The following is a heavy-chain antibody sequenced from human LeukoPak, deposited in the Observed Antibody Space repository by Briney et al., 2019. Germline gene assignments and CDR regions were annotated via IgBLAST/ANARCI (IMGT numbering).Heavy chain of an antibody. CDR3: ARGLREWLRFADYYMDV. D-gene: IGHD5-12*01. Sequence: ASVKVSCKTSGYTFTSYAITWVRQATGQGLEWMGWMNPNSGDTGYAQKFQGRVTITRNTSISTAYMELSSLRSEDTAVYYCARGLREWLRFADYYMDVWGKGTTATVSS. CDR1: GYTFTSYA. J-gene: IGHJ6*03. CDR2: MNPNSGDT. V-gene: IGHV1-8*01.